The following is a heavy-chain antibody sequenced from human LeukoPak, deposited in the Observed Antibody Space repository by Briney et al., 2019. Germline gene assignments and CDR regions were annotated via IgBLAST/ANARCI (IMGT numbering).Heavy chain of an antibody. J-gene: IGHJ6*02. D-gene: IGHD3-16*02. CDR3: ASIGYYYYYGMDV. CDR2: ISSSGSTI. Sequence: GRSLRLSCAASGFTFSSYEMNWVRQAPGKGLEWVSYISSSGSTIYYADSVKGRFTISRDNAKNSLYLQMNSLRAEDTAVYYCASIGYYYYYGMDVWGQGTTVTVSS. V-gene: IGHV3-48*03. CDR1: GFTFSSYE.